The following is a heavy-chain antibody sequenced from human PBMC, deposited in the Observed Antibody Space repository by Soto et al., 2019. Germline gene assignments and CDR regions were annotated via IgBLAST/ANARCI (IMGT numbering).Heavy chain of an antibody. D-gene: IGHD2-2*01. CDR3: ASDVRTRCWFRQAVNFAMDV. Sequence: QVQLVQSGAEVIKPGASVKVSCKASGYPYTNSYMHWVRQAPGQGLEWMGWIHPNTGGTNDAQMSQGRVTMTRDTSDSTVYMELNRLTSDDTAIYFCASDVRTRCWFRQAVNFAMDVWGQGTTVTVS. CDR2: IHPNTGGT. J-gene: IGHJ6*02. V-gene: IGHV1-2*02. CDR1: GYPYTNSY.